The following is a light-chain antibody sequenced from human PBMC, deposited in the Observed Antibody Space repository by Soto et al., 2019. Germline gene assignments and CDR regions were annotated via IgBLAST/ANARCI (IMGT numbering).Light chain of an antibody. J-gene: IGKJ1*01. CDR2: AVS. Sequence: EIVMTQSPATLSVSPGERATLSCRASQSVINNLAWYQQRPGQAPRLLIYAVSTRATGIPASFSGSGSGTEFTPTISSLQVEDFSVYYRQQGDNWPWTFGQGTKVEIK. CDR1: QSVINN. CDR3: QQGDNWPWT. V-gene: IGKV3D-15*01.